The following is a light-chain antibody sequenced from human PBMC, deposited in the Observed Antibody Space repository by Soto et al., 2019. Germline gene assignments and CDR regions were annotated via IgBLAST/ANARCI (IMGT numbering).Light chain of an antibody. CDR3: QQYASAPFS. CDR2: AAS. J-gene: IGKJ3*01. V-gene: IGKV3-20*01. CDR1: QSINTSF. Sequence: EIVMTQSPATLSVSPGGRATLSCRASQSINTSFLAWFQQKPGQAPRLLIYAASTRATGIPDRFSGSASETDFTLTINRLEPEDSAVYYCQQYASAPFSLGPGTKVD.